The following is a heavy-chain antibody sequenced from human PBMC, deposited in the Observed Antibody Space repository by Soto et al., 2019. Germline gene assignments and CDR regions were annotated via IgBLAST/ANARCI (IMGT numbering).Heavy chain of an antibody. V-gene: IGHV5-51*01. CDR2: IYPGDSDT. Sequence: PGESLKISCKGSGYSFTSYWIGWVRQMPGKGLEWMGIIYPGDSDTRYSPSFRGQVTISADKSISTAYLQWSSLKASDTAMYYCARLYYYDSSGYPYYFDYWGQGTLVTVSS. CDR1: GYSFTSYW. D-gene: IGHD3-22*01. J-gene: IGHJ4*02. CDR3: ARLYYYDSSGYPYYFDY.